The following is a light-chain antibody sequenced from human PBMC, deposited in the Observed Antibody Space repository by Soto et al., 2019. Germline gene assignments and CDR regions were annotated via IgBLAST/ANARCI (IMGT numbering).Light chain of an antibody. V-gene: IGLV4-69*01. CDR1: SGHSSYA. CDR2: LNSDGSH. CDR3: QTWGTGIRV. Sequence: QSVLTQSPSASASLGAXXKLTCTLSSGHSSYAIAWHQQQPEKGPRYLMKLNSDGSHSKGDGIPDRFSGSSSGAERYLTISSLQSEDEADYYCQTWGTGIRVFGGGTKLTVL. J-gene: IGLJ3*02.